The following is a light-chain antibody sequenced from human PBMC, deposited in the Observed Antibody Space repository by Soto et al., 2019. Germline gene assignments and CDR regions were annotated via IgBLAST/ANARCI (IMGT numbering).Light chain of an antibody. V-gene: IGLV1-40*01. J-gene: IGLJ3*02. CDR1: SSNIGAGYD. CDR3: QSYDSSLSGWV. CDR2: ANS. Sequence: QSVLTQPPSVSGAPGQRVTISCTESSSNIGAGYDVHWYQQLPGTAPKLLIYANSNRPSGVPDRFSGSKSGTSASLAITGLQAEDEADYYCQSYDSSLSGWVFRGGTKLTVL.